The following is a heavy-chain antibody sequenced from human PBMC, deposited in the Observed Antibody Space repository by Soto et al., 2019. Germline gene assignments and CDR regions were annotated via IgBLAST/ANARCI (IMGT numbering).Heavy chain of an antibody. CDR3: ARERFFGSYYVMFDP. D-gene: IGHD3-22*01. Sequence: PGGSLRLSCEASGSTFSSYWMNWVRQAPGKGLEWVANIKQDGSEKYYADSVKGRFTISRDNAKNSLYLEMNSLRVEDTAVYYCARERFFGSYYVMFDPWGQGILVTVSS. J-gene: IGHJ5*01. CDR2: IKQDGSEK. V-gene: IGHV3-7*03. CDR1: GSTFSSYW.